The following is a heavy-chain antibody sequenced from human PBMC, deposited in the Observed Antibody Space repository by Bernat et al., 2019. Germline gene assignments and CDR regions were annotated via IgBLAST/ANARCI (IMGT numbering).Heavy chain of an antibody. V-gene: IGHV4-59*08. CDR2: IYYSGST. D-gene: IGHD6-6*01. Sequence: QVQLQESGPGLVKPSETLSLTCTVSGGSINDYHWSWIQQPPGKGLEWIAYIYYSGSTSYNPSLRSRVTISIDTSKNQFSLKLNSVTAADTAVYYCARVDSTSSFAYWGRGTLVTVSS. J-gene: IGHJ4*02. CDR3: ARVDSTSSFAY. CDR1: GGSINDYH.